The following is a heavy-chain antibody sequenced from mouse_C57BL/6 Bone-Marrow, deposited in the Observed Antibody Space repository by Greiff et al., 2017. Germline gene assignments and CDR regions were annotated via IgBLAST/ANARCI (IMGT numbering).Heavy chain of an antibody. CDR2: INPNYGTT. CDR3: ARSTRSQFRDAMDY. Sequence: EVKLQQSGPELVKPGASVKISCKASGFSFTDYNMNWVKQSNGKSLEWIGVINPNYGTTSYNQKFKGQATLSVDQSYNTVYMLLNSLTSEDSAVYCCARSTRSQFRDAMDYWGQGTSGTVSS. J-gene: IGHJ4*01. D-gene: IGHD3-1*01. CDR1: GFSFTDYN. V-gene: IGHV1-39*01.